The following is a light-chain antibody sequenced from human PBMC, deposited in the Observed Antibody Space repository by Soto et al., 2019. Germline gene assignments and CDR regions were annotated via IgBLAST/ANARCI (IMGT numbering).Light chain of an antibody. CDR3: QQYNNWPPFT. Sequence: EIVMTQSPATLSVSPGERATLSCRASQSVSSNLAWYQQKPGQAPRLLIYGASTRATGIPARFSGSGSGTEFTLTISSRQAEEFAVYYCQQYNNWPPFTFGPGTKVDIK. CDR2: GAS. J-gene: IGKJ3*01. CDR1: QSVSSN. V-gene: IGKV3-15*01.